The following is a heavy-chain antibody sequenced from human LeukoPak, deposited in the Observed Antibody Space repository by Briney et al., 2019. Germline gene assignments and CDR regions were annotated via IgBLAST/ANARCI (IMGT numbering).Heavy chain of an antibody. V-gene: IGHV4-59*12. CDR1: GGSISSYY. CDR3: ARGEYYGSGSYYSHYYYGMDV. D-gene: IGHD3-10*01. Sequence: SETLSLTCTVSGGSISSYYWSWIRQPPGKGLEWIGYIYYSGSTNYNPSLKSRVTISVDTSKNQFSLKLSSVPAADTAVYYCARGEYYGSGSYYSHYYYGMDVWGQGTTVTVSS. J-gene: IGHJ6*02. CDR2: IYYSGST.